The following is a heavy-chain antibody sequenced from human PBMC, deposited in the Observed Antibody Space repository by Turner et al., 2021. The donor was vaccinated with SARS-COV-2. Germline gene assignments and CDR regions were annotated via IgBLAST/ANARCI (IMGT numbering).Heavy chain of an antibody. D-gene: IGHD2-2*01. Sequence: QMQLQESGPGLLKTSETLSLTCAVSVGSISNYYCNWIRQPPGTGLEWIGYIYDTGSTNYKSSLKSRVTVSVDIESELYLKLISVTDEDTAVYYCARGSSVGAHLDWFGPWGQGLLVTVSP. J-gene: IGHJ5*02. V-gene: IGHV4-59*01. CDR1: VGSISNYY. CDR2: IYDTGST. CDR3: ARGSSVGAHLDWFGP.